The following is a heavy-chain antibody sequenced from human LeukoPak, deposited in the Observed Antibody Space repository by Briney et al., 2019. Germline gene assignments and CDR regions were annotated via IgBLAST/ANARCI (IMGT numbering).Heavy chain of an antibody. CDR2: IYYSGST. D-gene: IGHD3-22*01. J-gene: IGHJ4*02. CDR3: ARLRNYYDSSGCYSFRYFDY. Sequence: PSETLSLTCTVSGGSISSSSYYWGWIRQPPGKGLEWIGSIYYSGSTYYNPSLKSRVTISVDTSKNQFSLKLSSVTAADTAVYYCARLRNYYDSSGCYSFRYFDYWGQGTLVTVSS. CDR1: GGSISSSSYY. V-gene: IGHV4-39*01.